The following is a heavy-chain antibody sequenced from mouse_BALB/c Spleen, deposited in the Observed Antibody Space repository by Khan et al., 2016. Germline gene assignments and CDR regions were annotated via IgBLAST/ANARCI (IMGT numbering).Heavy chain of an antibody. Sequence: QIQLVQSGPELKKPGETVKISCKASGYTFTNYGMNWVKQAPGKGLKWMGWINTYTGEPTYADDFKGRFAFSLETSASTAYLQINNLKNEDTATYFWARPYYGYDGFAYWGQGTLVTVSA. CDR1: GYTFTNYG. CDR3: ARPYYGYDGFAY. J-gene: IGHJ3*01. CDR2: INTYTGEP. V-gene: IGHV9-3-1*01. D-gene: IGHD2-9*01.